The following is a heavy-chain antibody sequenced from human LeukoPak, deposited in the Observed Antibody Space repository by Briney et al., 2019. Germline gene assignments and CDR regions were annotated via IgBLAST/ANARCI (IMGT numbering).Heavy chain of an antibody. D-gene: IGHD6-19*01. CDR1: GGSISSSSYY. V-gene: IGHV4-39*01. CDR2: IYYSGST. CDR3: ARRPFGWDGVAGTSSEYFQH. Sequence: PSETLSLTCTVSGGSISSSSYYWGWIRQPPGKGLEWIGSIYYSGSTYYNPSLKSRVTISVDTSKNQFSLKLSSVTAADTAVYYCARRPFGWDGVAGTSSEYFQHRGQGTLVTVSS. J-gene: IGHJ1*01.